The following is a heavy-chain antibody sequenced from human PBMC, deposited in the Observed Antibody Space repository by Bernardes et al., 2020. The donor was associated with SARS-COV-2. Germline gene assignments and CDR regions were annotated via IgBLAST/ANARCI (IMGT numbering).Heavy chain of an antibody. D-gene: IGHD6-13*01. J-gene: IGHJ6*02. CDR3: ARDDGAAAGTNYYYYGMDV. Sequence: GGSLRLSCAASGFTFDDYAMHWVRQAPGKGLEWVSGISWNSGSIGYADSVKGRFTISRDNAKNSLYLQMNSLRAEDTAVYYCARDDGAAAGTNYYYYGMDVWGQGTTVTVSS. CDR2: ISWNSGSI. CDR1: GFTFDDYA. V-gene: IGHV3-9*01.